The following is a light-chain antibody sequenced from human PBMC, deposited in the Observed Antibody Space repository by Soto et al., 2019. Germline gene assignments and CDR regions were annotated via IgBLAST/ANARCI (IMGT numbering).Light chain of an antibody. Sequence: LTQPASVSGSPGQSITISCTGTSSDVGGYNYVSWYQQHPGKAPKLMIYDVSNRPSGVSNRFSGSKSGNTASLTISGLQAEDEADYYCRSYTSSSTLVFGTGTKVTVL. CDR2: DVS. CDR3: RSYTSSSTLV. J-gene: IGLJ1*01. V-gene: IGLV2-14*01. CDR1: SSDVGGYNY.